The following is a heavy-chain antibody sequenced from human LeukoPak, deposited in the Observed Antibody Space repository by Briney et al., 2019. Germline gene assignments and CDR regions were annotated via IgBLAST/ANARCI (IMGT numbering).Heavy chain of an antibody. Sequence: PGGSLRLSCAASGFSFRRFAMHWVRQAPGKGLEWLAVKSYEGSNEYYADSVKGRFTISRDNSKKTLYLQMNSLTTDDTAVYYCASWRVEGYSYGYYFDYWGQGTLVTVSS. D-gene: IGHD5-18*01. CDR2: KSYEGSNE. CDR1: GFSFRRFA. V-gene: IGHV3-30-3*01. CDR3: ASWRVEGYSYGYYFDY. J-gene: IGHJ4*02.